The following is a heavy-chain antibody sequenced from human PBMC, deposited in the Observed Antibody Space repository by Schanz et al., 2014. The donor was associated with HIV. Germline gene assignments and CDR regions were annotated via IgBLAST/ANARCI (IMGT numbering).Heavy chain of an antibody. J-gene: IGHJ6*02. CDR1: GGSVSGHY. V-gene: IGHV4-4*07. D-gene: IGHD3-3*01. CDR2: ISASGST. Sequence: QVQLQESGPGLVKPSETLSLTCTVSGGSVSGHYWSWIRQPAGKGLEWIGRISASGSTNYNPSLKSRVAMSVDTSKNQFSRNLNSVTAADSAVYYCASSITISGVVYAMDVWGQGTPVTVSS. CDR3: ASSITISGVVYAMDV.